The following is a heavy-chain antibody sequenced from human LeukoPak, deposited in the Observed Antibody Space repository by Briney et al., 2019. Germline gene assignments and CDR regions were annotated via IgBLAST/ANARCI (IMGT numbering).Heavy chain of an antibody. J-gene: IGHJ4*02. V-gene: IGHV1-18*01. Sequence: ASVKVSCKASGYTFTSYGISCVRQAPGQGLEWMGWISAYNGNTNYTQKLQGRVTMTTDTSTSRAYMELRSLGSDDTAVYYCARILGSGDYEHFDYWGQGTLVTVSS. CDR3: ARILGSGDYEHFDY. CDR1: GYTFTSYG. CDR2: ISAYNGNT. D-gene: IGHD2-15*01.